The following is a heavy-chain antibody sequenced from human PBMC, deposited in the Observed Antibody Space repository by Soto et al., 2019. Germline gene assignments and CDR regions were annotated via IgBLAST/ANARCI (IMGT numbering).Heavy chain of an antibody. Sequence: QVQLQESGPGLVKPSQTLSLTCTVSGGSISSGAYYWSWIRQHPGKGLEWIGYIYYSGSTYYNPSPRSRVTISVDASXNXLSLKLTYVTAADTAVYYCARTPYYYGSGSYYPDYYYYGMDVWGQGTTVTVSS. CDR1: GGSISSGAYY. V-gene: IGHV4-31*03. CDR2: IYYSGST. D-gene: IGHD3-10*01. CDR3: ARTPYYYGSGSYYPDYYYYGMDV. J-gene: IGHJ6*02.